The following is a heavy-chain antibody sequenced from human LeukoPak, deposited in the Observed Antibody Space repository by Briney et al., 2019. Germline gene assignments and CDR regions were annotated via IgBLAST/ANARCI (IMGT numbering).Heavy chain of an antibody. D-gene: IGHD1-14*01. J-gene: IGHJ5*02. CDR2: INPSGGST. CDR3: ARDNSAEDTAWWFDP. V-gene: IGHV1-46*01. CDR1: GYTFTSYY. Sequence: ASVKVSCKASGYTFTSYYMHWVRQAPGQGLEWMGIINPSGGSTSYAQKFQGRVTMTRDMSTSTDYMELSSLRSEDTAVYYCARDNSAEDTAWWFDPWGQGTLTVSS.